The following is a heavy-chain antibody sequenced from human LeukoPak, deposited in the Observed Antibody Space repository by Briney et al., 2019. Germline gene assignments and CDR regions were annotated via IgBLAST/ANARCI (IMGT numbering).Heavy chain of an antibody. V-gene: IGHV3-11*04. CDR1: GFTFSDYY. D-gene: IGHD5-18*01. CDR2: ISSSGSTI. Sequence: GGSLRLSCAASGFTFSDYYMSWIRQAPGKGLEWVSYISSSGSTIYYADSVKGRFTISRDNAKNSLYLQMNSLRAEDTAVYYCARGATTERGYSYGLDYWGQGTLATVSS. J-gene: IGHJ4*02. CDR3: ARGATTERGYSYGLDY.